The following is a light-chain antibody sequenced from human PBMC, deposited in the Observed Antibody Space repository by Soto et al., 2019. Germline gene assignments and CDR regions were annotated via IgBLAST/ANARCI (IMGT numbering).Light chain of an antibody. CDR3: QQSYSTLWT. CDR1: QSFSSY. CDR2: PAS. Sequence: DIQMTKSPSSLSASVRDRVTITCRASQSFSSYLNWYQQKPGKAPKLLIYPASSLQSGVPSRFSGSVSGTDFTLTISSLQPEDFATYYCQQSYSTLWTFGQGTKVEIK. V-gene: IGKV1-39*01. J-gene: IGKJ1*01.